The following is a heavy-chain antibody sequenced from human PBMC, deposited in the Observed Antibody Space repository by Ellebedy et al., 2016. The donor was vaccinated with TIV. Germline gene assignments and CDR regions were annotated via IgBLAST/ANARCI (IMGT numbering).Heavy chain of an antibody. V-gene: IGHV3-74*01. J-gene: IGHJ4*02. Sequence: GESLKISCAASGYTFSSYWMHWVRQAPGKGLAWVSRINTDGSHTSYADSVKGRFSISRDNAKDTLYLQMNSLRAEDTAVYYCTKDLTGDLDYWGQGTLVTVSS. CDR2: INTDGSHT. D-gene: IGHD7-27*01. CDR1: GYTFSSYW. CDR3: TKDLTGDLDY.